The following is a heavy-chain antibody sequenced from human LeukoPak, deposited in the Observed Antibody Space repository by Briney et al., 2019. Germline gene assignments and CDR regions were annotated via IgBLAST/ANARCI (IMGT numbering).Heavy chain of an antibody. CDR3: ARVRQTYYYDSSGYYHFDY. D-gene: IGHD3-22*01. J-gene: IGHJ4*02. CDR2: MYPNRGNT. V-gene: IGHV1-8*03. CDR1: GYTFTSYD. Sequence: GASVKVSCKASGYTFTSYDINWVRQATGQGLEWMGWMYPNRGNTGYAQKFQGRVTITRNTSISTAYMELSSLRSDDTAVYYCARVRQTYYYDSSGYYHFDYWGQGTLVTVSS.